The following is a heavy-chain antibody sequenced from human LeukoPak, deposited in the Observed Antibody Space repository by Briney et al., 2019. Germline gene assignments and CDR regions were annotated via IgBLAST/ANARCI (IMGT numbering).Heavy chain of an antibody. CDR1: GGTFSSYA. J-gene: IGHJ5*02. Sequence: SVKVSCKASGGTFSSYAISWVRQAPGQGLEWMGGIVPIFGTANYAQKFQGRVTITADESTSTAYMELSSLRSEDTAVYYCARDQVPRGSGVYWFDPWGQGTLVTVSS. CDR2: IVPIFGTA. V-gene: IGHV1-69*01. D-gene: IGHD2-8*01. CDR3: ARDQVPRGSGVYWFDP.